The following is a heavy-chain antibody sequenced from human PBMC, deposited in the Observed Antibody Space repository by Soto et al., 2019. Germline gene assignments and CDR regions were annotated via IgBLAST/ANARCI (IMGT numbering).Heavy chain of an antibody. Sequence: GGSLRLSCVVSGFTFSMYWLHWLRQEPWQSPVWVSRISDDGTTTNYADSVRGRFTISRENSKNTLYLQMNNLKPDDTVIYYCTRGPRADSSRTGAHWGQGT. V-gene: IGHV3-74*01. D-gene: IGHD3-10*01. CDR1: GFTFSMYW. J-gene: IGHJ4*02. CDR2: ISDDGTTT. CDR3: TRGPRADSSRTGAH.